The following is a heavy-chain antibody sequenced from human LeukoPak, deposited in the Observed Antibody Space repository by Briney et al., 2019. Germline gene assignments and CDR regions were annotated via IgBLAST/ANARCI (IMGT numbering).Heavy chain of an antibody. V-gene: IGHV4-59*08. Sequence: SETLSLTCTVSGGSISTYYWSWIRQPPGKGLEWIGYIYYTGSTYYNTSLQSRVTMAVDTSKNQFSLKLISVTAADTAVYYCARVITATTREDSWGQGTLVTVSS. D-gene: IGHD1-20*01. CDR2: IYYTGST. CDR1: GGSISTYY. CDR3: ARVITATTREDS. J-gene: IGHJ4*02.